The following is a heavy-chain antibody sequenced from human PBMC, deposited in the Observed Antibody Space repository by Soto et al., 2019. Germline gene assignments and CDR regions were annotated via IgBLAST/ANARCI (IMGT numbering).Heavy chain of an antibody. CDR3: ARGGGEWELLSYFDL. CDR2: IIPILGTA. CDR1: GGTFSSYA. V-gene: IGHV1-69*13. Sequence: SVKVSCKASGGTFSSYAISWVRQAPGQGLEWMGGIIPILGTANYAQKFQGRVTITADESTSTAYMELSSLRSEDTAVYYCARGGGEWELLSYFDLWGRGTLVTVSS. D-gene: IGHD1-26*01. J-gene: IGHJ2*01.